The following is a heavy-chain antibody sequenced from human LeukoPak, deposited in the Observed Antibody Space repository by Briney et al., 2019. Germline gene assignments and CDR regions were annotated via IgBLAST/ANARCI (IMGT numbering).Heavy chain of an antibody. V-gene: IGHV4-59*01. J-gene: IGHJ3*02. D-gene: IGHD2-21*02. CDR1: GGSISSYY. CDR3: ARLTAIDAFDI. Sequence: SETLSLTCTVSGGSISSYYWSWIRQPPGKGLEWIGYIYYSGSTNYNPSLKSRVTISVDTSKNQFSLKLSSATAADTAVYYCARLTAIDAFDIWGQGTMVTVSS. CDR2: IYYSGST.